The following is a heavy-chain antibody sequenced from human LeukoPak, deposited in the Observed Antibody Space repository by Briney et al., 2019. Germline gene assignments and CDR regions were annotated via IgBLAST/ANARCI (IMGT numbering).Heavy chain of an antibody. V-gene: IGHV1-18*04. J-gene: IGHJ4*02. D-gene: IGHD3-22*01. CDR3: ARIPTMTDYYFDY. CDR2: INSYNGNT. CDR1: GYTFTSYS. Sequence: ASVKVSCKASGYTFTSYSISWVRQAPGQGLEWMGWINSYNGNTNYAQKFRGRVTMTTDTSTGTAYMELRSLSSDDTAVYYCARIPTMTDYYFDYWGQGTLVTVSS.